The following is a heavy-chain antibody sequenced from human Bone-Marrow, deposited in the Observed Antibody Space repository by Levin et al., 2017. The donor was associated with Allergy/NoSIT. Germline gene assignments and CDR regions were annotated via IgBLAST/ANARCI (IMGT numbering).Heavy chain of an antibody. J-gene: IGHJ2*01. CDR1: GITFSDYS. CDR3: ARDRTGDYGDSNWYFEL. CDR2: ISSGSRTI. D-gene: IGHD4-17*01. V-gene: IGHV3-48*02. Sequence: PGGSLRLSCTVSGITFSDYSMNWVRWAPGKGLEWVSYISSGSRTIYYAYSVKGRFTISREDAKNSLYLQLDSLGDEDTSVYYCARDRTGDYGDSNWYFELWGRGTLVTVSS.